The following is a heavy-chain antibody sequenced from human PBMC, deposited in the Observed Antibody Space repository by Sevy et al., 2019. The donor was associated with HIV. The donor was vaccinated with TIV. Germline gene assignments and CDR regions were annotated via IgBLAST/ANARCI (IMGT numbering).Heavy chain of an antibody. V-gene: IGHV3-21*01. D-gene: IGHD3-10*01. CDR3: ARPYGSGSWEAFDI. Sequence: GGSLRLSCAASGFTFSTYTMNWVRRAPGKGLEWVSCIRSSSNYIDYADSVKGRFTISRDNAKNSLYLQMNSLRAEDTALYYCARPYGSGSWEAFDIWGQGTMVTVSS. CDR1: GFTFSTYT. CDR2: IRSSSNYI. J-gene: IGHJ3*02.